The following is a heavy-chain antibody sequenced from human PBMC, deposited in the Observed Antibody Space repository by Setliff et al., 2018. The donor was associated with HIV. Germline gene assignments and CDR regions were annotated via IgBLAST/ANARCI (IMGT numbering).Heavy chain of an antibody. J-gene: IGHJ5*02. CDR2: ISAPNRNT. CDR3: ARRADWFDL. Sequence: ASVKVSCKASGYTFRRFGITWVRQAPGQGLEWMGWISAPNRNTEHAEKFRGRVTLTKDISTSTAYMELRSLRLDDTAVYYCARRADWFDLWGQGTLVTVSS. V-gene: IGHV1-18*04. CDR1: GYTFRRFG.